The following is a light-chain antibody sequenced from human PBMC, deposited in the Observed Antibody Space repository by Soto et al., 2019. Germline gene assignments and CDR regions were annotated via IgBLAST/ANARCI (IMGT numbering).Light chain of an antibody. J-gene: IGLJ2*01. V-gene: IGLV1-51*01. CDR1: GSNIGRNY. CDR3: GTWDESLGAGV. Sequence: QSVLTQPASLSATPGEKVTISCSGRGSNIGRNYVSWYRQFPGTAPQLLIYDDNKRHSGVPDRMSGSRYGTSASLAIAGLQPGDKADYYCGTWDESLGAGVFGGGTKVTVL. CDR2: DDN.